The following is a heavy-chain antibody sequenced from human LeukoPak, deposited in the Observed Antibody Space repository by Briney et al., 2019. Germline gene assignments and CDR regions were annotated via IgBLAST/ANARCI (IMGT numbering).Heavy chain of an antibody. Sequence: SETLSLTCAVSGYSISSGYYWGWIRQPPGKGLEWIGSIYHSGSTYYNPSLKSRVTISVDTSKNQFSLKLSSVTAADTAVYYCASRPLGYCSSTSCPGDYYMDVWGKGTTVTVS. CDR3: ASRPLGYCSSTSCPGDYYMDV. D-gene: IGHD2-2*01. J-gene: IGHJ6*03. CDR1: GYSISSGYY. V-gene: IGHV4-38-2*01. CDR2: IYHSGST.